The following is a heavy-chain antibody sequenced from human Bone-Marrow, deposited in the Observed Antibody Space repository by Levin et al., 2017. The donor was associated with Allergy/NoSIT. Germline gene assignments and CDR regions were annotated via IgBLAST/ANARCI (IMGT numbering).Heavy chain of an antibody. V-gene: IGHV4-34*01. CDR2: INHTGGA. CDR3: ARDYASGSYYVHHETRVLGY. CDR1: NGSLNDYY. Sequence: PSETLSLTCTVYNGSLNDYYWSWIRQSPGKGLEWIGEINHTGGANYNPSLQRRVTISVDTSKNQFSLKLSSVTAADTALYYCARDYASGSYYVHHETRVLGYWGQGTLVTVSS. D-gene: IGHD3-10*01. J-gene: IGHJ4*02.